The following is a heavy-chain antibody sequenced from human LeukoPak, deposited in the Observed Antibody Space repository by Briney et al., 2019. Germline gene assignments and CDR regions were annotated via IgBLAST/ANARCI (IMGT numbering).Heavy chain of an antibody. CDR3: AKEGGNGGYELDY. D-gene: IGHD5-12*01. CDR1: GFTFDDYA. V-gene: IGHV3-43D*03. CDR2: ISWDGGST. J-gene: IGHJ4*02. Sequence: GGSLRLSCAASGFTFDDYAMHWVRQAPGKGLEWVSLISWDGGSTYYADSVKGRFTISRDNSKNSLYLQMNSLRAEDTALYYCAKEGGNGGYELDYWGQGTLVTVSS.